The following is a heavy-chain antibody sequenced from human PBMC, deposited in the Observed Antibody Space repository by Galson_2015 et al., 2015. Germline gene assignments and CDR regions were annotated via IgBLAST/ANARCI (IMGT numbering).Heavy chain of an antibody. D-gene: IGHD3-3*01. CDR1: GGSVSSGSYY. CDR2: IYYSGST. J-gene: IGHJ4*02. V-gene: IGHV4-61*01. Sequence: ETLSLTCTVSGGSVSSGSYYWSWIRQPPGKGLEWIGYIYYSGSTNYNPSLKSRVTISVDTSKNQFSLKLSSVTAADTAVYYCARAGGRAIFGVVMGDFDYWGQGTLVTVSS. CDR3: ARAGGRAIFGVVMGDFDY.